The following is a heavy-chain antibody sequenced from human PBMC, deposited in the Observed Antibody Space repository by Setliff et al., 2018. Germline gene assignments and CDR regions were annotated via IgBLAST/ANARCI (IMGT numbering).Heavy chain of an antibody. Sequence: SETLSLTCTVSGGSVSPYFWSWIRQPPGKGLEWIGYIYHNGNTNFNPSLKSRVNMSVDTSNNQFVLKLRSVTAADTAVYYCARLSWDGLRYHGLDVWGQGTTVTVSS. CDR1: GGSVSPYF. CDR3: ARLSWDGLRYHGLDV. CDR2: IYHNGNT. D-gene: IGHD3-10*01. J-gene: IGHJ6*02. V-gene: IGHV4-59*02.